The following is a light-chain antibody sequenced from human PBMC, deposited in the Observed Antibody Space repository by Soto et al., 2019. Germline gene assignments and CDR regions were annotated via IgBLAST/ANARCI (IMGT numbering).Light chain of an antibody. Sequence: SYELTQPPSVSVSPGQTASITCSGDKLGDKYACWYQQKPGLSPVLVIYQDSKRPSGIPERFSGSNSGNTATLTISGTQAMDEADYYCQAWDSSTYVVFGGGTKLTVL. CDR1: KLGDKY. CDR2: QDS. V-gene: IGLV3-1*01. J-gene: IGLJ2*01. CDR3: QAWDSSTYVV.